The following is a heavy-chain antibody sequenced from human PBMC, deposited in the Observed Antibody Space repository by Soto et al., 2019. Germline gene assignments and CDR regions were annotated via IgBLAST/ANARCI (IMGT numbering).Heavy chain of an antibody. CDR3: ARTGYCSDTRCYYGQDYDYYFGLDV. D-gene: IGHD2-2*01. V-gene: IGHV1-2*02. CDR2: INPNRGVT. CDR1: GYTFTGYY. Sequence: ASVKVSCKASGYTFTGYYMHWVRQAPGQGLEWMGWINPNRGVTDYAQKFQGRVTMTRDTSISTAYMELSSLRSDDTAVYYCARTGYCSDTRCYYGQDYDYYFGLDVWGQGTTVTVSS. J-gene: IGHJ6*02.